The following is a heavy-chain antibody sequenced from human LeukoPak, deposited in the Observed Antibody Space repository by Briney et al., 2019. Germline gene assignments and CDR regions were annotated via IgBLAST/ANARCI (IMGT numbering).Heavy chain of an antibody. J-gene: IGHJ4*02. CDR1: GYTFTSYA. D-gene: IGHD3-10*01. CDR2: INTNTGNP. V-gene: IGHV7-4-1*02. CDR3: AKDLSKGLLYRRGMYYFDY. Sequence: ASVKVSCKASGYTFTSYAMNWVRQAPGQGLEWMGWINTNTGNPTYAQGFTGRFVFSLDTSVSTAYLQISSLKAEDTAVYYCAKDLSKGLLYRRGMYYFDYWGQGTLVTVSS.